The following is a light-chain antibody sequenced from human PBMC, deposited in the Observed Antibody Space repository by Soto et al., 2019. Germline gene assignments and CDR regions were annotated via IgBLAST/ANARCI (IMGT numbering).Light chain of an antibody. Sequence: EIVLTQSPATLSLSPGERATLSCRASKSVSSYLAWYRQKPGQAPRLLIYDASNRATGIPARFSGSGSDTDFTLTISSLEPEDFAVYHCQQRSNWPLTFGGGTKVEIK. CDR1: KSVSSY. CDR2: DAS. V-gene: IGKV3-11*01. J-gene: IGKJ4*01. CDR3: QQRSNWPLT.